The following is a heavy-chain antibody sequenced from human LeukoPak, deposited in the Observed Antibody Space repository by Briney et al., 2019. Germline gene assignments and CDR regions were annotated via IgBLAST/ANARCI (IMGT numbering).Heavy chain of an antibody. D-gene: IGHD2/OR15-2a*01. CDR1: GGSFSGYY. V-gene: IGHV4-34*01. Sequence: SETLSLTCAVYGGSFSGYYWSWIRQPPGKGLEWIGEINHSGSTNYNPSLKSRVTISVDTSKSQFSLKLSSVTAADTAVYYCATQYLGYDYWGQGTLVTVSS. J-gene: IGHJ4*02. CDR2: INHSGST. CDR3: ATQYLGYDY.